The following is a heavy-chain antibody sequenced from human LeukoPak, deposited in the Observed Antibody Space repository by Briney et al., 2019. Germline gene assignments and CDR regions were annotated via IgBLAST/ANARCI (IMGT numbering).Heavy chain of an antibody. D-gene: IGHD4-17*01. CDR3: ARDHSGYGDYGLDY. J-gene: IGHJ4*02. CDR2: ISAYNGNT. CDR1: GYTFTSYG. Sequence: APVKVSCKASGYTFTSYGISWVRQAPGQGLEWMGWISAYNGNTNYAQKLQGRVTMTTDTSTSTAYMELRSLRSDDTAVYYCARDHSGYGDYGLDYWGQGTLVTVSS. V-gene: IGHV1-18*01.